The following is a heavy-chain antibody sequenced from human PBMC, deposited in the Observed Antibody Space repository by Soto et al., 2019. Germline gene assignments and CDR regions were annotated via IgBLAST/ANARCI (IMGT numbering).Heavy chain of an antibody. CDR1: GFSFFNYA. J-gene: IGHJ4*02. CDR3: AKATTNGGWFNPFDS. CDR2: LSGSGTST. D-gene: IGHD6-19*01. Sequence: PWGSLRLSCAASGFSFFNYAINFFRQAPVKGLEWVSGLSGSGTSTYYADSVKGRFTISRDNSRDTLFLQMNSLTADDTAVYYCAKATTNGGWFNPFDSWGQGALVTVSS. V-gene: IGHV3-23*01.